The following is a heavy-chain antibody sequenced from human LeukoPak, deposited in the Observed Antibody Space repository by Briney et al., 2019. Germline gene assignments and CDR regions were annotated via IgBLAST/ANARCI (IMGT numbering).Heavy chain of an antibody. Sequence: SVKVSCKASGDTFRSYPISWVRQAPGQGLVWMGGIIPIFDSANYAQKFQGRVTITADKSTSTVYMELSSLRSEDTAVYYCARMVGNDFWSGYYRSGWFDPWGQGTLVTVSS. J-gene: IGHJ5*02. CDR2: IIPIFDSA. V-gene: IGHV1-69*06. CDR3: ARMVGNDFWSGYYRSGWFDP. CDR1: GDTFRSYP. D-gene: IGHD3-3*01.